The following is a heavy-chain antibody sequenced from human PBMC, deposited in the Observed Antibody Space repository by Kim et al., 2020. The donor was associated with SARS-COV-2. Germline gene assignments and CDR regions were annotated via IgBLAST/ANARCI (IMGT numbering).Heavy chain of an antibody. CDR2: IYYDGTT. Sequence: SETLSITCTVSGGSITSSSYFWGWIRQPPGKGLEWIGCIYYDGTTHYNPSLESRVTISVDTSKKQFSLKLSSVTAADTAVYYCARQGAPWGIVGPTPPDYWGQGILVTVSS. CDR3: ARQGAPWGIVGPTPPDY. CDR1: GGSITSSSYF. D-gene: IGHD1-26*01. V-gene: IGHV4-39*01. J-gene: IGHJ4*02.